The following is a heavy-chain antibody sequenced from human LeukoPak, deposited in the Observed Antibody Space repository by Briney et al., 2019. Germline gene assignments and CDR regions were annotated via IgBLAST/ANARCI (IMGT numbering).Heavy chain of an antibody. CDR2: IYYSGST. Sequence: SETLSLTCTASGGSISNNNYYWGWIRQPPGKGLEWIASIYYSGSTYSNPSLKSRVTISVDTSKNQFSLKLSSVTAADTAVYFCARTAVEQQLAYFDYWGQGTLVTVPS. D-gene: IGHD6-13*01. CDR1: GGSISNNNYY. CDR3: ARTAVEQQLAYFDY. J-gene: IGHJ4*02. V-gene: IGHV4-39*01.